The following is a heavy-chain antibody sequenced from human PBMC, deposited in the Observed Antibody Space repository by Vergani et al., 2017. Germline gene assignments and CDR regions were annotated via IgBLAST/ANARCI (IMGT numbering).Heavy chain of an antibody. J-gene: IGHJ4*02. CDR1: GFTFSSYS. D-gene: IGHD2-21*02. V-gene: IGHV3-21*01. CDR2: ISSSSSYI. Sequence: EVQLVESGGGLVKPGGSLRLSCAASGFTFSSYSMNWVRQAPGKGLEWVSSISSSSSYIYYADSVKGRFTISRDNAKNSLYLQMNSLRAEDTAVYYCAGDVVVTARLLDYWGQGTLVTVSS. CDR3: AGDVVVTARLLDY.